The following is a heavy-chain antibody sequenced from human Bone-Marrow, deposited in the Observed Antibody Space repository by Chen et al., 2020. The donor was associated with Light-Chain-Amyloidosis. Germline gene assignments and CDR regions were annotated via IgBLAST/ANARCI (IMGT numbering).Heavy chain of an antibody. CDR2: IIPSFGTT. V-gene: IGHV1-69*13. CDR3: ARARRKSDWELRYFLDV. D-gene: IGHD3-10*01. CDR1: GTTFNNYA. Sequence: QVQLVQSGAEVKKPGSSVKVSCKASGTTFNNYAFDWVRQAPGQGPEWMGKIIPSFGTTNYAQKFQGRVTITADESTTTIHMELTSLKSEDAAVYYCARARRKSDWELRYFLDVWGNGTTVTVSS. J-gene: IGHJ6*03.